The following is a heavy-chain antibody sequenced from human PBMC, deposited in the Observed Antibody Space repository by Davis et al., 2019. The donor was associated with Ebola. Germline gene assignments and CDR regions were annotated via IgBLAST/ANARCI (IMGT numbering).Heavy chain of an antibody. CDR1: GGTFSSYA. D-gene: IGHD6-6*01. CDR2: IIPILGMA. Sequence: AASVKVSCKASGGTFSSYAISWVRHAPRQGVEWMGRIIPILGMANYDQKFQGRVSITSDKSTSTAYMELSSLRSEDTAVYYCARLGGISSAVGGFDYRGQGTLVTVAS. CDR3: ARLGGISSAVGGFDY. V-gene: IGHV1-69*04. J-gene: IGHJ4*02.